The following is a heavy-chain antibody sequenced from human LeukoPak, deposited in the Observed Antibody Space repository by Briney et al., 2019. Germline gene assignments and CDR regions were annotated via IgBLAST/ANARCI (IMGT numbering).Heavy chain of an antibody. V-gene: IGHV3-30*18. CDR1: GFTFSSYG. J-gene: IGHJ3*02. D-gene: IGHD6-19*01. CDR3: AECLFQWLESYAFDI. CDR2: ISYDGSNK. Sequence: PGRSLRLSCAASGFTFSSYGMHWVRQAPGKGLEWVAVISYDGSNKYYADSVKGRFTISRDNSKNTLYLQMNSLRAEDTAVYYCAECLFQWLESYAFDIWGQGTMVTVSS.